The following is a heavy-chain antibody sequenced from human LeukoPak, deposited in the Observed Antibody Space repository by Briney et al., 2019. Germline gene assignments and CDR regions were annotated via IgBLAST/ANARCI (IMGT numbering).Heavy chain of an antibody. V-gene: IGHV4-34*01. CDR3: ARVRRTTPLGYYYYMDV. D-gene: IGHD4-11*01. CDR2: INHSGST. Sequence: SETLSLTCAVYGGSFSGYYWSWIRQPPGKGLEWIGEINHSGSTNYNPSLKGRVTISVDTSKNQFSLKLSSVTAADTAVYYCARVRRTTPLGYYYYMDVWGKGTTVTVSS. CDR1: GGSFSGYY. J-gene: IGHJ6*03.